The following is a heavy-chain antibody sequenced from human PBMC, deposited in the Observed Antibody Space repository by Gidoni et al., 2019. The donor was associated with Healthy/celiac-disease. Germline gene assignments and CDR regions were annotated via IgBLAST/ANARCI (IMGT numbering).Heavy chain of an antibody. D-gene: IGHD3-22*01. CDR2: LYYSGST. CDR1: GGSISSSSYY. V-gene: IGHV4-39*01. Sequence: QLQLQESGPGLVKPSETLSLTCTVPGGSISSSSYYWGWIRQPPGTGLEWIGSLYYSGSTYYNPSLKSRVTISVDTSKNQFSLKLSSVTAADTAVYYCASPTPGYFTYYYGMDVWGQGTTVTVSS. CDR3: ASPTPGYFTYYYGMDV. J-gene: IGHJ6*02.